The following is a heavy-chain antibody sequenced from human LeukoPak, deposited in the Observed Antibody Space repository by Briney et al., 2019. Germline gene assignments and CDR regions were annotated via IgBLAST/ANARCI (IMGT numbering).Heavy chain of an antibody. CDR3: ASSQQNFDY. CDR1: GFTFSSYA. D-gene: IGHD1/OR15-1a*01. J-gene: IGHJ4*02. Sequence: PGGSLRLSCAASGFTFSSYAMHWVRQAPGKGLEWVAVISYDGSNKYYADSVKGRFTISRDNSKNTLYLQMNSLRAEDTAVYYCASSQQNFDYWGQGTLVTVSS. V-gene: IGHV3-30*04. CDR2: ISYDGSNK.